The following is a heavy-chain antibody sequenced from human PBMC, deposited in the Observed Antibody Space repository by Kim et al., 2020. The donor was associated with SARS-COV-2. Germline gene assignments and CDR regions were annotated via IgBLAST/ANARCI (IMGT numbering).Heavy chain of an antibody. J-gene: IGHJ4*02. CDR2: ST. V-gene: IGHV4-31*02. D-gene: IGHD3-10*01. CDR3: ARVHLWSPFDY. Sequence: STCDSPPLKSRVTICVDTSKNQFSLKLSSVTATDTAVYYCARVHLWSPFDYWGQGTLVTVS.